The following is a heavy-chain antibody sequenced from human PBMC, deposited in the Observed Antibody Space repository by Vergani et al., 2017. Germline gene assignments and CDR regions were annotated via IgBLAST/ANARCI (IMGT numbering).Heavy chain of an antibody. CDR1: GFTFSSYG. V-gene: IGHV3-33*01. CDR2: IWYDGSNK. D-gene: IGHD6-13*01. CDR3: ARKVVRQQYSYDYGMDV. J-gene: IGHJ6*02. Sequence: VQLVESGGGLVQPGGSLRLSCAASGFTFSSYGMHWVRQAPGKGLEWVAVIWYDGSNKYYADSVKGRFTISRNNSKNTLYLQMNSLRAEDTAVYYCARKVVRQQYSYDYGMDVWGQGTTVTVSS.